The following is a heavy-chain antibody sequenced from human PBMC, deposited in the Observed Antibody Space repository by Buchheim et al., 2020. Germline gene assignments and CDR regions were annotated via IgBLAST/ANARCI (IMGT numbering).Heavy chain of an antibody. CDR1: GGSISSSSYY. CDR3: ARQGYDILTGSMYNWFDP. J-gene: IGHJ5*02. Sequence: QLQLQESGPGLVKPSETLSLTCTVSGGSISSSSYYWGWIRQPPGKGLEWIGSIYYSGSTYYNPSLKSRVTISVDTSKNQFSLTLSSVTAADTAVYYCARQGYDILTGSMYNWFDPWGQGTL. CDR2: IYYSGST. D-gene: IGHD3-9*01. V-gene: IGHV4-39*01.